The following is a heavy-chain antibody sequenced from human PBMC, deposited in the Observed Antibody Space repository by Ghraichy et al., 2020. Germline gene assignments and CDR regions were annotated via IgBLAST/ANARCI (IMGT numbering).Heavy chain of an antibody. CDR1: GYTFTSYY. CDR3: ARVKGYYYGSGRHFDY. J-gene: IGHJ4*02. CDR2: INPSGGST. Sequence: ASVKVSCKASGYTFTSYYMHWVRQAPGQGLEWMGIINPSGGSTSYAQKFQGRVTMTRDTSTSTVYMELSSLRSEDTAGYYGARVKGYYYGSGRHFDYWGQGTLVTVSS. D-gene: IGHD3-10*01. V-gene: IGHV1-46*01.